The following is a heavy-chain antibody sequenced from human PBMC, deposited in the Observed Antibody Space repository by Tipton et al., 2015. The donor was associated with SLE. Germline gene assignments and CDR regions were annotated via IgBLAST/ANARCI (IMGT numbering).Heavy chain of an antibody. CDR2: ISTGGDTT. CDR1: GFTFRNHA. D-gene: IGHD1-14*01. CDR3: AKLSGTVPVDY. Sequence: SLRLSCAASGFTFRNHALSWVRQAPGKGLEWVSSISTGGDTTYYADSVRGRFTISRDDSKNTLYLQMNSLRAEDTAVYYCAKLSGTVPVDYWGRGTLVTVSS. V-gene: IGHV3-23*01. J-gene: IGHJ4*02.